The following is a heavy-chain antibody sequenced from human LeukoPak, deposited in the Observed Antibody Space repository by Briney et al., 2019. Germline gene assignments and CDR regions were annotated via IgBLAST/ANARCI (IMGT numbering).Heavy chain of an antibody. J-gene: IGHJ5*02. Sequence: PSETLSLTCTVSGGSISSSSYYWAWIRQPPGKGLEWIGSMYYSGNTYYNPSLKSRVTISADTSKNQFSMKLSSVTAADTAVYYCGGCSSGSYNWLDPWGQGTLVTVSS. CDR2: MYYSGNT. D-gene: IGHD1-26*01. V-gene: IGHV4-39*01. CDR3: GGCSSGSYNWLDP. CDR1: GGSISSSSYY.